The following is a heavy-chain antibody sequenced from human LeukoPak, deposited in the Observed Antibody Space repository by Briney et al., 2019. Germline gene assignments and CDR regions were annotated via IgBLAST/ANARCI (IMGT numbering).Heavy chain of an antibody. CDR1: GGTFSSYA. J-gene: IGHJ4*02. D-gene: IGHD3-22*01. CDR2: IIPIFGTA. Sequence: GASVKVSCKASGGTFSSYAISWVRQAPGQGLEWMGGIIPIFGTANYAQKFQGRVAITADKSTSTAYMELSSLRSEDTAVYYCARSHDSSGYYFPFSASIDYWGQGTLVTVSS. V-gene: IGHV1-69*06. CDR3: ARSHDSSGYYFPFSASIDY.